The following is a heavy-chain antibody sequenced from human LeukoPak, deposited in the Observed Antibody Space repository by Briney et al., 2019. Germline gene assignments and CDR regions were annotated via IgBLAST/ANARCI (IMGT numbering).Heavy chain of an antibody. CDR2: IKQDGSEK. D-gene: IGHD4-17*01. Sequence: GGSLRLSCAASGFTFSSYWMSWVRQAPGKGLEWVANIKQDGSEKYYVDSVKGRFTISRDNSKNTLYLQMNSLRAEDTAVYYCARDRDGDYYFDYWGQGTLVTVSS. J-gene: IGHJ4*02. CDR1: GFTFSSYW. V-gene: IGHV3-7*03. CDR3: ARDRDGDYYFDY.